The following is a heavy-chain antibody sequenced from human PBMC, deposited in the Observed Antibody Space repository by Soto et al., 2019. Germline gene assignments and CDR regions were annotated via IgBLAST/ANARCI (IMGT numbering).Heavy chain of an antibody. V-gene: IGHV1-69*12. D-gene: IGHD6-19*01. J-gene: IGHJ6*02. CDR3: AKGAVAGTPTSYYYYGMDV. Sequence: QVQLLQSGAEVKKPGSSVRVSCEASGGTFRTYAISWVRPAPGQGLEWMGEIIPIFGKVNYAQKFQGRVTITADESTTTVYMDLRSLTSEDTAVYYCAKGAVAGTPTSYYYYGMDVWGQGTTVTVS. CDR2: IIPIFGKV. CDR1: GGTFRTYA.